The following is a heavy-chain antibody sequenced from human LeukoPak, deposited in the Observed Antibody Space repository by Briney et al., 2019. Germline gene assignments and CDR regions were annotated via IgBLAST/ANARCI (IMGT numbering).Heavy chain of an antibody. CDR2: INPKTDSP. CDR3: ARDRLDKIPELKH. CDR1: VYTFANYY. D-gene: IGHD1-1*01. Sequence: GASVKVSCKASVYTFANYYIHWVRQAPGQGLEWMGIINPKTDSPTYTQKFHGRVTLTSDMSARTVYMELSSLTSDDTAVYYCARDRLDKIPELKHWGQGTLVTVSS. V-gene: IGHV1-46*01. J-gene: IGHJ1*01.